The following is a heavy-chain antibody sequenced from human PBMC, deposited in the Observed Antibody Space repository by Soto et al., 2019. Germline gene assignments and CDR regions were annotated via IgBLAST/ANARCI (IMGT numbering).Heavy chain of an antibody. J-gene: IGHJ6*02. V-gene: IGHV5-51*01. CDR3: ARCPPLEMATILEYYYGMDV. D-gene: IGHD5-12*01. CDR1: GYSFTSYW. Sequence: LGESLKISCKGSGYSFTSYWIGWVRQMPGKGLEWMGIIYPGDSDTRYSPSFQGQVTISADKSISTAYLQWSSLKASDTAMYYCARCPPLEMATILEYYYGMDVWGQGTTVTVSS. CDR2: IYPGDSDT.